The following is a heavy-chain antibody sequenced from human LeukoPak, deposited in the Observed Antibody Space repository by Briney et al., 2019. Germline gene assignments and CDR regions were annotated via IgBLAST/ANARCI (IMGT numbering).Heavy chain of an antibody. Sequence: GGSLRLSCAASGFTFSSYVMNWVRQAPGKGLEWVSTISGSGGSTYYADSVKGRFTISRDNSKNTLYLQMNSLRAEDTAVYYCAKDYDFWSGFLHSFDYWGQGTLVTVSS. V-gene: IGHV3-23*01. D-gene: IGHD3-3*01. J-gene: IGHJ4*02. CDR2: ISGSGGST. CDR3: AKDYDFWSGFLHSFDY. CDR1: GFTFSSYV.